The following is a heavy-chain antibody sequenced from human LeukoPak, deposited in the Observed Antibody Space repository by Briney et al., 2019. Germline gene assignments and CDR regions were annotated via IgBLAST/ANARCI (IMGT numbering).Heavy chain of an antibody. Sequence: SQTLSLTCAISGDSVSSNSAARNWIRQSPSRGLEWLGRTYYRSKWYNDYAVSVKSRITTNPDTSKNQFSLQLNSVTPEDAAVYYCARASEVRGVIPLYFDYWGQGTLVTVSS. CDR2: TYYRSKWYN. D-gene: IGHD3-10*01. CDR1: GDSVSSNSAA. V-gene: IGHV6-1*01. CDR3: ARASEVRGVIPLYFDY. J-gene: IGHJ4*02.